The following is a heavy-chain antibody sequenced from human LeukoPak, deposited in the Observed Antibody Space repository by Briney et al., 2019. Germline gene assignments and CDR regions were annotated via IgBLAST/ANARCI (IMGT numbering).Heavy chain of an antibody. Sequence: SETLSLTCAVYGGSFSGYYWSWIRQPAGKGLEWIGRIYTSGSTNYNPSLKSRVTMSVDTSKNQFSLKLSSVTAADTAVYYCARDPGTTGWFDPWGQGTLVTVSS. CDR3: ARDPGTTGWFDP. CDR2: IYTSGST. J-gene: IGHJ5*02. V-gene: IGHV4-4*07. D-gene: IGHD1-1*01. CDR1: GGSFSGYY.